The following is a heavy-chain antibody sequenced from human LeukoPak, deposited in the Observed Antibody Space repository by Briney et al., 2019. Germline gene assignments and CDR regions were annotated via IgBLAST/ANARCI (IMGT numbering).Heavy chain of an antibody. CDR1: GYTFTSYG. J-gene: IGHJ4*02. V-gene: IGHV1-18*01. CDR3: ARAPYYYDSSGVDY. D-gene: IGHD3-22*01. Sequence: ASVKVSCKASGYTFTSYGISWVRQAPGQGIEWMGWISAYNGNTNYAQKLQGRVTMTTDTSTSTAYMELRSLRSDDTAVYYCARAPYYYDSSGVDYWGQGTLVTVSS. CDR2: ISAYNGNT.